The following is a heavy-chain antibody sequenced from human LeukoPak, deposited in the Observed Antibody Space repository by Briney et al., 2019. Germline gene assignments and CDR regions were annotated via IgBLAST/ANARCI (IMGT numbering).Heavy chain of an antibody. CDR2: IYYSGST. D-gene: IGHD6-19*01. V-gene: IGHV4-59*01. J-gene: IGHJ3*02. Sequence: KPSETLSLTCSVSGCSISSYCWSWLRQPPGKGLEWIGYIYYSGSTNYNPSLKSRVTISVDTSKNQFSLKLSSVTAGETAVYYCARSTAWADSSGWVEAFDIWGQGTMVTVSS. CDR3: ARSTAWADSSGWVEAFDI. CDR1: GCSISSYC.